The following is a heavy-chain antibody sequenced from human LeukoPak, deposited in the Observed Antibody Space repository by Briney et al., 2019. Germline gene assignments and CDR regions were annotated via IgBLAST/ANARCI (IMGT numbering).Heavy chain of an antibody. J-gene: IGHJ3*01. Sequence: GGSLRLSCVASGIAFRNYAMTWVRQAPGKGLEWVSSITGSGTITRYADSVKGRFTISRDNSVDTLYLQVNSLSAEDTAVYYCGIDPNGDYIGAFDFWGQGTKVTASS. CDR2: ITGSGTIT. D-gene: IGHD4-17*01. V-gene: IGHV3-23*01. CDR1: GIAFRNYA. CDR3: GIDPNGDYIGAFDF.